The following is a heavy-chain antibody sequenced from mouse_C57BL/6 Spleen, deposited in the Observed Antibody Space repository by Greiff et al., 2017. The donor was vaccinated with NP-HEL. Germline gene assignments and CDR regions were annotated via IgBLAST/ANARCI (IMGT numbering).Heavy chain of an antibody. V-gene: IGHV5-4*03. CDR1: GFTFSSYA. D-gene: IGHD1-1*01. CDR2: ISDGGSYT. J-gene: IGHJ2*01. Sequence: EVKLMESGGGLVKPGGSLKLSCAASGFTFSSYAMSWVRQTPEKRLEWVATISDGGSYTYYPDNVKGRFTISRDNAKNNLYLQMSHLKSEDTAMYYCATRGEVYYSSSDYFDYRGQGTTLTVSS. CDR3: ATRGEVYYSSSDYFDY.